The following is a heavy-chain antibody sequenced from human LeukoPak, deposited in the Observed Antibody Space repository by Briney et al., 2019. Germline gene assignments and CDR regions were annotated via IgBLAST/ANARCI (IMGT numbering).Heavy chain of an antibody. Sequence: PGGSLRLSCAASGFTFSSYAMHWVRQAPGKGLEWVAVISYDGSNKYYADSVKGRFTISRDNSKNTLYLQMNSLRAEDTAVYYCARERIQIWLREFDPWGQGTLVTVSS. V-gene: IGHV3-30-3*01. CDR1: GFTFSSYA. CDR2: ISYDGSNK. J-gene: IGHJ5*02. D-gene: IGHD5-18*01. CDR3: ARERIQIWLREFDP.